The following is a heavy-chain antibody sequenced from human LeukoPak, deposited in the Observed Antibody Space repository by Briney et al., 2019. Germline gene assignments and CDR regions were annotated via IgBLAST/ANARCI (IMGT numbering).Heavy chain of an antibody. D-gene: IGHD3-9*01. J-gene: IGHJ4*02. V-gene: IGHV3-30*02. Sequence: PGGSLRLSCAASGFTFSSYGMHWVRQAPGKGLEWVAFIRYDGSNKYYADSVKGRFTISRDNSKNTLYLQMSSLRAEDTGVYYCAKDRPPYYDILTGYYLDYWGQGTLVTVSS. CDR3: AKDRPPYYDILTGYYLDY. CDR1: GFTFSSYG. CDR2: IRYDGSNK.